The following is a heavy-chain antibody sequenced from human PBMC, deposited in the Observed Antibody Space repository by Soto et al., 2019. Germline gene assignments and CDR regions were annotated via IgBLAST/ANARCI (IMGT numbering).Heavy chain of an antibody. V-gene: IGHV5-10-1*01. CDR3: ASPFLTGYPRAKYYYCGMDV. D-gene: IGHD3-9*01. J-gene: IGHJ6*02. Sequence: GESLKISCKGSGYSFTSYWISWVRQMPGKGLEWMGRIDPSDSYTNYSPSFQGHVTISADKSISTAYLQWSSLKASDTAMYYCASPFLTGYPRAKYYYCGMDVWGQGTTFTVPS. CDR1: GYSFTSYW. CDR2: IDPSDSYT.